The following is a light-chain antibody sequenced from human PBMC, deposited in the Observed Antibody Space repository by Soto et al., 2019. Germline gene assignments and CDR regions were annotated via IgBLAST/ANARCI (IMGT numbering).Light chain of an antibody. CDR1: RSDIGDYNY. J-gene: IGLJ3*02. V-gene: IGLV2-14*01. CDR2: EVN. Sequence: QSALTQPASVSGSPGQSVTISCTGTRSDIGDYNYVSWYQQHPGKVPKLLIYEVNKRPSGASNRFSGSKSANSASLTISGLQAEDEADYYCGSLTNSNTLLFAGGTKVTVL. CDR3: GSLTNSNTLL.